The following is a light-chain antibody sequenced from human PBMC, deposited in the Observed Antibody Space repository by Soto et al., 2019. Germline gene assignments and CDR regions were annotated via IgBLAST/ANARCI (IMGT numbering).Light chain of an antibody. J-gene: IGLJ2*01. CDR2: EGS. CDR1: SSDVGSYNL. V-gene: IGLV2-23*01. CDR3: CSYAGSSTFV. Sequence: VLTQPASVSGSPGQSITISCTGTSSDVGSYNLVSWYQQHPGKAPKLMIYEGSKRPSGVSNRFSGSKSGNTASLTISGLQAEDEADYYCCSYAGSSTFVFGGGTKLTVL.